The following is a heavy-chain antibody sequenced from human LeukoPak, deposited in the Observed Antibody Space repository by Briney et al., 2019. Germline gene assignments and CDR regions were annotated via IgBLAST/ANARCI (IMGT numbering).Heavy chain of an antibody. J-gene: IGHJ4*02. Sequence: GGSLRLSCAASGFTFSSYAMGWGRQAPGKGLEWVSAISGSGGSTYYADSVKGRFTISRDNSKNTLYLQMNSLGAEDTAVYYCAKDGMATISYYFDYWGQGTLVTVSS. CDR3: AKDGMATISYYFDY. D-gene: IGHD5-24*01. CDR1: GFTFSSYA. CDR2: ISGSGGST. V-gene: IGHV3-23*01.